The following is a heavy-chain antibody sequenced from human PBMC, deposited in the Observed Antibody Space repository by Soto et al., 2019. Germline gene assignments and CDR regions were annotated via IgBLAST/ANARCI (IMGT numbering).Heavy chain of an antibody. CDR3: ARRSGRQHLIYYYYGMDV. CDR1: GGSISSGDYY. J-gene: IGHJ6*02. V-gene: IGHV4-30-4*01. Sequence: QVQLQESGPGLVKPSQTLSLTCTVSGGSISSGDYYWSWIRQPPGKGLEWIGYIYYSGSTYYNPSLKSRVTISVDTSKNQFSLKLSSVTAADTAVYYCARRSGRQHLIYYYYGMDVWGQGTTVTVSS. CDR2: IYYSGST. D-gene: IGHD3-10*01.